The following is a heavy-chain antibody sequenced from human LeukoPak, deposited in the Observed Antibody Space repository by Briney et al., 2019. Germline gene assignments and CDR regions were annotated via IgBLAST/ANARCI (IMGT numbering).Heavy chain of an antibody. CDR2: IYYSGST. D-gene: IGHD3-22*01. V-gene: IGHV4-61*08. CDR3: ATTRRVNYYDSSGYSFDY. J-gene: IGHJ4*02. CDR1: GGSISSGGYS. Sequence: SETLSLTCAVSGGSISSGGYSWSWIRQPPGKGLEWIGYIYYSGSTNYNPSLKSRVTISVDTSKNQFSLKLSSVTAADTAVYYCATTRRVNYYDSSGYSFDYWGQGTLVTVSS.